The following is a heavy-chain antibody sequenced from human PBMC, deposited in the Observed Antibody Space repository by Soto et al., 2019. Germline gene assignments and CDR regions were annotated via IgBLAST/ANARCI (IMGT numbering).Heavy chain of an antibody. CDR2: IYYSGST. CDR1: GGSISSYY. CDR3: AREDYYDSSGFSWGFDP. V-gene: IGHV4-59*01. Sequence: SETLSLTCTVSGGSISSYYWSWIRQPPGKGLEWIGYIYYSGSTNYNPSLKSRVTISVDTSKNQFSLKLSSVTAADTAVYYCAREDYYDSSGFSWGFDPWGQGTLVTVSS. J-gene: IGHJ5*02. D-gene: IGHD3-22*01.